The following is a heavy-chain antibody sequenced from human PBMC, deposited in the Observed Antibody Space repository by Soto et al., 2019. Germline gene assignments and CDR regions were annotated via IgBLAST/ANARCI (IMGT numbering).Heavy chain of an antibody. J-gene: IGHJ4*02. CDR2: ISGGGDAT. D-gene: IGHD6-6*01. CDR3: AKNIHSSSGFAY. CDR1: GFTFNNFA. Sequence: GGSLRLSCAATGFTFNNFAMNWVRQGPGKGLEWVSGISGGGDATRYADSVKGRFTISRDNAESMVYLDMYSLIPDDTAIYYCAKNIHSSSGFAYWGQGTTITVSS. V-gene: IGHV3-23*01.